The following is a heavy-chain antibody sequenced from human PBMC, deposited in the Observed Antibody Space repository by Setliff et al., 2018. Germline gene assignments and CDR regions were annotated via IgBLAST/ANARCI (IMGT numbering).Heavy chain of an antibody. CDR3: ARSPRPPTSLDYVDV. D-gene: IGHD2-2*01. CDR1: GFTLSRFW. Sequence: PGGSLRLSCVTSGFTLSRFWMHWVRQVPGKGLVWVSRLHPNGITTRYADSVKGRFTIYRDMAENTLYLQMNSLRAEDTAVYYCARSPRPPTSLDYVDVWGDGTMVTVSS. J-gene: IGHJ6*03. V-gene: IGHV3-74*01. CDR2: LHPNGITT.